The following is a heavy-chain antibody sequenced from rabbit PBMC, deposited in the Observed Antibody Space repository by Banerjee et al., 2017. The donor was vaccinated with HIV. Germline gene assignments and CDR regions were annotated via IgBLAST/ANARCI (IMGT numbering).Heavy chain of an antibody. CDR3: ARGYTGYGYAINL. J-gene: IGHJ4*01. Sequence: QSLEESGGDLVKPGASLTLTCTASGFDLSSYYYMCWVRQAPGKGLEWIGCIYTGSSGTTRYASWAKGRFTISKTSSTTVTLQMTSLTAADTATYFCARGYTGYGYAINLWGPGTLVTVS. D-gene: IGHD6-1*01. CDR1: GFDLSSYYY. V-gene: IGHV1S40*01. CDR2: IYTGSSGTT.